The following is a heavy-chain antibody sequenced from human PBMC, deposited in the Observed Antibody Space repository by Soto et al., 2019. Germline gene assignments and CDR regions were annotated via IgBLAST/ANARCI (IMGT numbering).Heavy chain of an antibody. V-gene: IGHV4-39*01. CDR2: VYYSGST. D-gene: IGHD3-22*01. CDR1: GGSITNSGYY. CDR3: ARQEDSSTYYRAYYVDY. J-gene: IGHJ4*02. Sequence: QLQLQESGPGLMKPSETLSLTCNVSGGSITNSGYYWGWIPQPPGKGLEWIGSVYYSGSTYYSPSLNSRFTISMETAKNQFTRNLTSVPAADTAVYFCARQEDSSTYYRAYYVDYWGQVTLVTVSS.